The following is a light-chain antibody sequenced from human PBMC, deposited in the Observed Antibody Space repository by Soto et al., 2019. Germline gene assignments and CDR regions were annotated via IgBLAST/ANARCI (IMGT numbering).Light chain of an antibody. CDR2: PTS. V-gene: IGKV3-15*01. CDR3: QQYNNWPPIT. Sequence: RVMTQSPAILSVSPGPSLTLPCRASPTISDNLAWCQQKPDLPPRLIXYPTSTRASGVPARFSGSASGTEFTLTISSLQYEDFAVYYCQQYNNWPPITFGQGTRLEIK. J-gene: IGKJ5*01. CDR1: PTISDN.